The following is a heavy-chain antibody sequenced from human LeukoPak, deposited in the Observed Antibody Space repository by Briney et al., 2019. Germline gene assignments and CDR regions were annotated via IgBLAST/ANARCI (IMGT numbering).Heavy chain of an antibody. CDR1: GYTFTSYY. V-gene: IGHV1-46*01. D-gene: IGHD6-13*01. J-gene: IGHJ5*02. CDR3: ARVLGPYSSSWYGWFDP. CDR2: INPSGGST. Sequence: ASVKVSCKASGYTFTSYYMYWVRQAPGQGLEWMGIINPSGGSTSYAQKFQGRVTMTRDMSTSTVYMELSSLRSEDTAVYYCARVLGPYSSSWYGWFDPWGQGTLVTVSS.